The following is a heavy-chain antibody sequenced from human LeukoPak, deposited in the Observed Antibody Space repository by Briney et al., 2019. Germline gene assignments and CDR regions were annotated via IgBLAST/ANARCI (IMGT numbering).Heavy chain of an antibody. CDR1: GYTFTSYG. J-gene: IGHJ4*02. D-gene: IGHD5-24*01. CDR2: ISAYNGNT. Sequence: EASVKVSCKASGYTFTSYGISWVRQAPGQGLEWMGWISAYNGNTNYAQKLQGRVTMTTDTSTSTAYMELRSLRSDDTAVNYCARVRDGYTAAGYWGQGTLVTVSS. V-gene: IGHV1-18*01. CDR3: ARVRDGYTAAGY.